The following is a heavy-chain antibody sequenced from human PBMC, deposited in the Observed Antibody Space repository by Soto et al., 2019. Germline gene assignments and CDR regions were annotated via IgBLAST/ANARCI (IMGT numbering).Heavy chain of an antibody. CDR1: GGSFSGYY. J-gene: IGHJ5*02. V-gene: IGHV4-34*01. CDR2: INHSGST. CDR3: ARACAYRDWFDP. Sequence: SETLSLTCAVYGGSFSGYYWSWIRQPPGKGLEWIGEINHSGSTNYNPSLKSRVTISVDTSKNQFSLKLSSVTAADTAVYYCARACAYRDWFDPWGQGTLVTVSS.